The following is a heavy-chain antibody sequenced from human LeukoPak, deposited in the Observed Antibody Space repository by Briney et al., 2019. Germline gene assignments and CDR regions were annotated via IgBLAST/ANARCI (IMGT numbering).Heavy chain of an antibody. CDR3: AKQWVDC. V-gene: IGHV3-23*01. D-gene: IGHD1-26*01. CDR1: GFTFNNYA. Sequence: GGSLRLSCAASGFTFNNYAMSWVRQAPGKGLEWVSSIDESGDKTHYADSVKGRFTISRDNSQDTLYLQMNSLRAEDTALYHCAKQWVDCWGQGTLVTVSS. CDR2: IDESGDKT. J-gene: IGHJ4*02.